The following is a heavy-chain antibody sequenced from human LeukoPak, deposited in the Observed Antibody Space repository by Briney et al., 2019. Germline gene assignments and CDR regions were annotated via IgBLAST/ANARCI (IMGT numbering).Heavy chain of an antibody. CDR1: GYTFTGYY. CDR3: ARALTPSSAGTIDY. Sequence: ASVKVSCKASGYTFTGYYMHWVRRAPGQGLDWMGWINPTSGGTYYAQRFQGRVTMTRDTSISTAYMELTRLRSDDTAVYYCARALTPSSAGTIDYWGQGTLVTVSS. V-gene: IGHV1-2*02. J-gene: IGHJ4*02. CDR2: INPTSGGT. D-gene: IGHD6-13*01.